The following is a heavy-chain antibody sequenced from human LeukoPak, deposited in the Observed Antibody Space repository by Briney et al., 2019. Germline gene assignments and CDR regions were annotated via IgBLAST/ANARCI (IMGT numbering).Heavy chain of an antibody. D-gene: IGHD5-12*01. CDR1: GYIXSTYG. V-gene: IGHV1-18*01. CDR2: ISGYNGDT. J-gene: IGHJ4*02. CDR3: ARDRVVATKNFDH. Sequence: ASVKVSCKASGYIXSTYGISGVRQAPGQGLEWMGWISGYNGDTNYAQKLQGRVTMTTDTATSTAYMELRSLRSDDTAVSYCARDRVVATKNFDHWGQGTLVTVSS.